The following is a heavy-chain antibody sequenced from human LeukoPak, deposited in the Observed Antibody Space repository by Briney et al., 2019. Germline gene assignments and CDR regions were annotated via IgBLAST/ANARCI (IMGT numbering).Heavy chain of an antibody. V-gene: IGHV3-30*04. Sequence: PGGSLRLSCAASGFTFSSYAMHWVRQAPGKGLEWVAVISYDGSNKYYADSVKGRFTISRDNSKNTLYLQMNSLRAEDTAVYYCAASRGYSYGRFDYWGQGTLVTVSS. CDR1: GFTFSSYA. CDR2: ISYDGSNK. J-gene: IGHJ4*02. CDR3: AASRGYSYGRFDY. D-gene: IGHD5-18*01.